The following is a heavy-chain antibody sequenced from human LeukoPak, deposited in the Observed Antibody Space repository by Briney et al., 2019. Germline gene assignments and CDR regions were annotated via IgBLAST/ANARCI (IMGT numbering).Heavy chain of an antibody. CDR2: INTYSGGT. CDR1: GYTFTNYG. CDR3: ARDRPPYVVVPAAFDY. Sequence: GASVKVSCKASGYTFTNYGITWVRQAPGQGLEWMGWINTYSGGTNYAQKFQGRVTMTRDTSISTAYMELSRLRSDDTAVYYCARDRPPYVVVPAAFDYWGQGTLVTVSS. J-gene: IGHJ4*02. V-gene: IGHV1-2*02. D-gene: IGHD2-2*01.